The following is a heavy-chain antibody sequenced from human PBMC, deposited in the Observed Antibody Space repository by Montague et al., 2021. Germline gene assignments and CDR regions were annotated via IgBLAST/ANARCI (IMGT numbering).Heavy chain of an antibody. Sequence: TLSLTCTVSGGSINSGGYYWTWIRQHPGKGLEWIGYIYYSGTTYYNPSLKSRVTISVDTSKNQFSLKLSSVTAADTAMYYCARATTATYGWDAFDIWGQGTLVIVSS. CDR2: IYYSGTT. D-gene: IGHD1-14*01. J-gene: IGHJ3*02. V-gene: IGHV4-31*03. CDR3: ARATTATYGWDAFDI. CDR1: GGSINSGGYY.